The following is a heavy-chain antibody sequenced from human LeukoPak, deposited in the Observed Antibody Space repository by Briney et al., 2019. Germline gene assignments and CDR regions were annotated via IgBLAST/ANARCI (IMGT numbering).Heavy chain of an antibody. CDR3: ARDREYYYDSSGYYDL. CDR2: ISAYNGNT. CDR1: GYTFTSYG. D-gene: IGHD3-22*01. V-gene: IGHV1-18*01. J-gene: IGHJ5*02. Sequence: ASVKVSCKASGYTFTSYGISWVRQAPGQGLEWMVWISAYNGNTNYAQKLQGRVTMTTDTSTSTAYMELRSLRSDDTAVYYCARDREYYYDSSGYYDLWGQGTLVTVSS.